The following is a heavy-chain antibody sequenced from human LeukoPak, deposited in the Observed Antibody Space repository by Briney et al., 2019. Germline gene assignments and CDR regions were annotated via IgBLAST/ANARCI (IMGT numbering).Heavy chain of an antibody. CDR2: IYYSGST. CDR3: ARGPRYCSSTSCYAQAFDY. CDR1: GGSISSYY. D-gene: IGHD2-2*01. Sequence: SETLSLTCTVSGGSISSYYWSWLRQPPGKGLEWIGYIYYSGSTNYNPSLKSRVTMSVDTSKTQFSLKLSSVTAADTAVYYCARGPRYCSSTSCYAQAFDYWGQGTLVTVSS. V-gene: IGHV4-59*12. J-gene: IGHJ4*02.